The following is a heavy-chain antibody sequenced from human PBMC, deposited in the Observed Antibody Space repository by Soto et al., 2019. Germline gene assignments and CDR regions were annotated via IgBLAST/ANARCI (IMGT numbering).Heavy chain of an antibody. CDR3: ARGEQYSGRIFDY. J-gene: IGHJ4*01. CDR1: GDSVSSNSAG. V-gene: IGHV6-1*01. CDR2: TYYRSKWYY. D-gene: IGHD1-26*01. Sequence: SQTLSLTCAITGDSVSSNSAGWSWVRPSPSRGLEWLGRTYYRSKWYYEYAVSVRGRITINPDTSKNQYSLQLNSVTPEDTAVYFCARGEQYSGRIFDYWGQGTRVTAPQ.